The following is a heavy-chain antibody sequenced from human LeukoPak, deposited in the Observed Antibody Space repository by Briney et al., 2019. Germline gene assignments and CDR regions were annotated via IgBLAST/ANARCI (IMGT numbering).Heavy chain of an antibody. V-gene: IGHV4-4*07. J-gene: IGHJ4*02. CDR3: ARVGRYDFWYYFDY. D-gene: IGHD3-3*01. CDR2: IYTSGST. Sequence: PSETLSLTCTVSGGSISSYYWSWIRQPAGKGREWIGRIYTSGSTNYNPSLKSRVTMSVDTSKNQFSLKLSSVTAADTAVYYCARVGRYDFWYYFDYWGQGTLVTVSS. CDR1: GGSISSYY.